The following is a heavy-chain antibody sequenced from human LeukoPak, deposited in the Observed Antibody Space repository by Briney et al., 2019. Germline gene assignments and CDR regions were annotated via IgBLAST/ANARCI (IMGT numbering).Heavy chain of an antibody. Sequence: PSETLSLTCTVSGGSISISTYYWGWIRQSPGKGLEWIGSIYYSGTTYYNPSVKSRVTISVDTSKNQFSLKLSSVTAADTAVYYCARLSVWSGYYLDWGQGTLVTVSS. CDR1: GGSISISTYY. CDR2: IYYSGTT. V-gene: IGHV4-39*01. J-gene: IGHJ4*02. D-gene: IGHD3-3*01. CDR3: ARLSVWSGYYLD.